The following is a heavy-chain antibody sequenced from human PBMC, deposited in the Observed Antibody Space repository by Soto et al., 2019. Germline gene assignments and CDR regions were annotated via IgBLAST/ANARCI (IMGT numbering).Heavy chain of an antibody. J-gene: IGHJ3*02. V-gene: IGHV4-39*07. Sequence: SETLSLTCTVSGGSISSSSYYWGWIRQPPGKGLEWIGSIYYSGSTYYKHSLKSRVTISVHTSKNQFSLKLSSVTAADTAVYYCARDSSDGFDIWGQGTMVTVSS. CDR3: ARDSSDGFDI. CDR2: IYYSGST. CDR1: GGSISSSSYY.